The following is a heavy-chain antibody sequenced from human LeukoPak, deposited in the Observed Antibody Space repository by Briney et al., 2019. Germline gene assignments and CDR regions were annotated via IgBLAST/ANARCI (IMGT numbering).Heavy chain of an antibody. CDR2: IKQDGSEK. CDR3: ARRRCSSTSCFFDY. D-gene: IGHD2-2*01. CDR1: GFTFSNYW. Sequence: PGGSLRLSCAASGFTFSNYWMSWVRQAPGMGLEWVANIKQDGSEKYYVDSVKGRFTISRDNAKNSLYLQMNSLRAGDTAVFYCARRRCSSTSCFFDYWGQGTLVTVSS. J-gene: IGHJ4*02. V-gene: IGHV3-7*01.